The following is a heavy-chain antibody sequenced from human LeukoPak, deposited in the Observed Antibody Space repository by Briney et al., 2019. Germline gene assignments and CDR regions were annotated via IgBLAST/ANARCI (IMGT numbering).Heavy chain of an antibody. CDR2: ISGSGGTT. J-gene: IGHJ4*02. CDR1: GFTFNNYA. Sequence: GSLRLSCAASGFTFNNYAMSWVRQAPGEGLEWVSAISGSGGTTYYADSVKGRFTISRDNSKNTLYLQMNSLRAEDTAVYYCAKDLWPDKPNAKVDYWGQGTLVTVSS. V-gene: IGHV3-23*01. CDR3: AKDLWPDKPNAKVDY. D-gene: IGHD3/OR15-3a*01.